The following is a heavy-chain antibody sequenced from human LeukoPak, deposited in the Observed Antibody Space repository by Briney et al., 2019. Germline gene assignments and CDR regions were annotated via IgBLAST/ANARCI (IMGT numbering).Heavy chain of an antibody. D-gene: IGHD2-2*01. V-gene: IGHV3-7*04. Sequence: QPGGSLRLSCAASGFTFSSYWMSWVRQAPGKGLEWVANIKQDGSEKYYVDSVKGRFTISRDNAKNSLYLQMIGLRAEDTAVYYCARGQNALYCSSISCYWGYFDYWCQRTPVTVSS. CDR3: ARGQNALYCSSISCYWGYFDY. CDR2: IKQDGSEK. CDR1: GFTFSSYW. J-gene: IGHJ4*02.